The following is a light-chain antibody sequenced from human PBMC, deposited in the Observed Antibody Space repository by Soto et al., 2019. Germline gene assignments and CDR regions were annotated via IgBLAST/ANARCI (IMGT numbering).Light chain of an antibody. J-gene: IGKJ1*01. CDR3: LQYYSDRTWT. V-gene: IGKV4-1*01. CDR2: WAS. CDR1: QTVLYSSNNKNY. Sequence: IVMTQSPDSLAVSLGERATINCKSSQTVLYSSNNKNYLAWYQQKPGQPPKKLIYWASTRESGVPDRISGSGSWTDFTLTIISLQAEDVAVYYCLQYYSDRTWTFGQGPKVEIK.